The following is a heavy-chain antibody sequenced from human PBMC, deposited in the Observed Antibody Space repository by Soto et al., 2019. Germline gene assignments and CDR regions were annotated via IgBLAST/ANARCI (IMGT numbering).Heavy chain of an antibody. V-gene: IGHV1-69*01. D-gene: IGHD1-26*01. J-gene: IGHJ6*02. Sequence: QVQLVQSGAEVKEPGSSVRVSCKASGGTFDNFIMNWVRQTPGQGLEWMGGIVPMLGTPTYAEKFKGRVTISATGSTGTMYMEVTSLRSEHTAIYYCASNGTYSSSLSQYSGMDVWGQGTTVTVSS. CDR1: GGTFDNFI. CDR3: ASNGTYSSSLSQYSGMDV. CDR2: IVPMLGTP.